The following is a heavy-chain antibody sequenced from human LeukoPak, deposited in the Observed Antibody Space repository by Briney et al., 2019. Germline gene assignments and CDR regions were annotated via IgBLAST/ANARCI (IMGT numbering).Heavy chain of an antibody. CDR1: GGSIGSSYYY. J-gene: IGHJ4*02. CDR2: IYYSGST. D-gene: IGHD6-6*01. CDR3: ARHRIAARGSFDY. V-gene: IGHV4-39*01. Sequence: PSETLSLTCTVSGGSIGSSYYYWGWIRQPPGRGLEWIGSIYYSGSTYYNPSLKSRVTISEDTSKNQFSLKLNSVTAADTAVYYCARHRIAARGSFDYWGQGTLVTLSS.